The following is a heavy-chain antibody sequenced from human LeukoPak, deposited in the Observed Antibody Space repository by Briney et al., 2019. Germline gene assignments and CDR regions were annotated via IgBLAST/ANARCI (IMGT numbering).Heavy chain of an antibody. Sequence: GASVKVSCTASVYTFTSYDINWVRQATGQGLEWMGWMNPNSGNTGYAQKFQGRVTMTRNTSISTAYMELSSLRSEDTAVYYCARVQSLRYFDWSLRYWGQGTLVTVSS. J-gene: IGHJ4*02. CDR1: VYTFTSYD. V-gene: IGHV1-8*01. CDR3: ARVQSLRYFDWSLRY. CDR2: MNPNSGNT. D-gene: IGHD3-9*01.